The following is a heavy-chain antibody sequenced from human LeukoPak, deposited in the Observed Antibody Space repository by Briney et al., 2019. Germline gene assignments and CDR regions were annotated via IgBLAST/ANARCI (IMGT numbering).Heavy chain of an antibody. CDR2: IIPIFGTA. CDR3: ARTWYYYDSSGYPYYFDY. CDR1: GGTFSSYA. J-gene: IGHJ4*02. D-gene: IGHD3-22*01. Sequence: SVKISCKASGGTFSSYAISWVRQAPGQGLEWMGGIIPIFGTANYAQKFQGRVTITTDESTSTAYMELSSLRSEDTAVYYCARTWYYYDSSGYPYYFDYWGQGTLVTVSS. V-gene: IGHV1-69*05.